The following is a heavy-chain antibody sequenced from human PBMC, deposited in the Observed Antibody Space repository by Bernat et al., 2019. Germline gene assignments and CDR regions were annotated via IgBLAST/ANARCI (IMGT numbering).Heavy chain of an antibody. Sequence: EVQLVESGGGLVKPGGSLRLSCAASGFTFSTYIMNWVRQAPGKGLEWVSSISSSSGYIDDADSVKGRFTISRDNAKNSLYLQMNSLRAEDTAVYYCARGRYFDYWGQGTLVTVSS. J-gene: IGHJ4*02. CDR2: ISSSSGYI. CDR1: GFTFSTYI. V-gene: IGHV3-21*01. CDR3: ARGRYFDY.